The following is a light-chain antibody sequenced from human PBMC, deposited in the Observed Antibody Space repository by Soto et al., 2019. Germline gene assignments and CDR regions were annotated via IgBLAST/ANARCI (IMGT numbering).Light chain of an antibody. Sequence: SVLTQPASLSGSPGQSITLSCPGNSSDVGGYNYVSWYQQHPGKAPKLMIYDVSNRPSGVSNRFSGSKSGNTASLTISGLQAEDETDYYCCSYTSNNTYVFGTGTKVTVL. CDR2: DVS. CDR3: CSYTSNNTYV. V-gene: IGLV2-14*01. J-gene: IGLJ1*01. CDR1: SSDVGGYNY.